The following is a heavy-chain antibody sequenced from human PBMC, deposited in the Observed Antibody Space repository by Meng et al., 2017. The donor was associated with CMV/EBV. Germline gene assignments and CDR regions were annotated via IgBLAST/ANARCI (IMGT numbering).Heavy chain of an antibody. J-gene: IGHJ4*02. CDR3: AKISGRTVSPYCSSTSCYTGRGYFDY. CDR1: GFTFSSYA. Sequence: GESLKISCAASGFTFSSYAMSWVRQAPGKGLEWVSAISGSGGSTYYADSVKGRFTISRDNSKNTLYLQMNSLSAEDTAVYYCAKISGRTVSPYCSSTSCYTGRGYFDYWGQGTLVTVSS. CDR2: ISGSGGST. V-gene: IGHV3-23*01. D-gene: IGHD2-2*02.